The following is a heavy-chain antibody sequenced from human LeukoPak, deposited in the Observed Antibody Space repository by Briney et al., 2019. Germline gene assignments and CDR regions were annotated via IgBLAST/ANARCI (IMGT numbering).Heavy chain of an antibody. CDR2: INPSGGST. CDR1: GYTFTSYY. CDR3: ARDIGGELRDY. J-gene: IGHJ4*02. Sequence: GASVKVSCKASGYTFTSYYMHWVRQAPGQGLEGMGIINPSGGSTSYAQKFQGRVTMTRDTSTSTVYMELSSLRSEDTAVYYCARDIGGELRDYWGQGTLVTVSS. D-gene: IGHD1-7*01. V-gene: IGHV1-46*01.